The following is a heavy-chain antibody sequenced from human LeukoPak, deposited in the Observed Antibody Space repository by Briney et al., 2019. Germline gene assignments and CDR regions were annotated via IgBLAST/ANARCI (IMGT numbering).Heavy chain of an antibody. CDR3: AAGGAPDSSGSFDY. J-gene: IGHJ4*02. CDR2: NVVGSGNT. Sequence: SVKDSCKASGFTFTSSAVQWVRQARGQRLEWIGWNVVGSGNTNYAQKFQERVTITRDMSTSTAYMELSSLRSEDTAVYYCAAGGAPDSSGSFDYWGQGTLVSVSS. CDR1: GFTFTSSA. D-gene: IGHD3-22*01. V-gene: IGHV1-58*01.